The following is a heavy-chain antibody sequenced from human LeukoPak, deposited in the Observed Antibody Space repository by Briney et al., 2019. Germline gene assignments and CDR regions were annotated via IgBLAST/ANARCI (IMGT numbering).Heavy chain of an antibody. D-gene: IGHD1-26*01. CDR2: INHSGST. CDR3: ARARIVGATTPLNY. V-gene: IGHV4-34*01. Sequence: SETLSLTCTVSGGSISSYYWSWIRQPPGKGLEWIGEINHSGSTNYNPSLKSRVTISVDTSKNQFSLKLSSVTAADTAVYYCARARIVGATTPLNYWGQGTLVTVSS. J-gene: IGHJ4*02. CDR1: GGSISSYY.